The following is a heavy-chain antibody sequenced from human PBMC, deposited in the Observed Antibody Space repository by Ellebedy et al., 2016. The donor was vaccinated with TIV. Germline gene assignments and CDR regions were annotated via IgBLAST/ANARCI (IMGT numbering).Heavy chain of an antibody. Sequence: PGGSLRLSCAASGFTFDDYTMHWVRQAPGKGLEWVSLISWDGGSTYYADSVKGRFTISRDNSKNTLYLQMNSLRAEDTAVYYCAKFYVEIQWELQGSPYYYGMDVWGQGTTVTVSS. V-gene: IGHV3-43*01. CDR3: AKFYVEIQWELQGSPYYYGMDV. CDR1: GFTFDDYT. J-gene: IGHJ6*02. CDR2: ISWDGGST. D-gene: IGHD1-26*01.